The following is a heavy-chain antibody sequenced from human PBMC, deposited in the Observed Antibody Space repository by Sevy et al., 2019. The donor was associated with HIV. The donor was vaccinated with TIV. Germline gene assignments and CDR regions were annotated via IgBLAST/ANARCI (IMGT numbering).Heavy chain of an antibody. V-gene: IGHV3-33*01. J-gene: IGHJ4*02. D-gene: IGHD1-26*01. Sequence: GGSLRPSCAASGFIFSYYGMHWVRQAPGKGLEWVAVIWYDGSNTIYADSVKGRFTISRDNSKNILYLQMNSLRDEDTAVYYCARDPHEIMLSGSYYLYWGQGTRVTVSS. CDR1: GFIFSYYG. CDR3: ARDPHEIMLSGSYYLY. CDR2: IWYDGSNT.